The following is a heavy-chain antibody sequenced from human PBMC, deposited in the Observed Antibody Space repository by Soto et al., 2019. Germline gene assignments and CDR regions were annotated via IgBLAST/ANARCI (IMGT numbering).Heavy chain of an antibody. J-gene: IGHJ5*02. CDR3: ATQLLRAVFDP. CDR2: FDPEDVET. CDR1: GYTLTELS. Sequence: QVQLVQSGAEVKKPGASVKLSCKVSGYTLTELSMHWVRQAPGKGLEWMRGFDPEDVETIYAQKFQGRVNMTGDTSTDTACIELSSLRAEDTAVLYCATQLLRAVFDPWCQGTLITVSS. D-gene: IGHD1-1*01. V-gene: IGHV1-24*01.